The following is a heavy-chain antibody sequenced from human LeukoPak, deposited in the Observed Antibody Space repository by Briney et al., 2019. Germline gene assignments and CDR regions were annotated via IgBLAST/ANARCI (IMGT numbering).Heavy chain of an antibody. CDR2: IIPILGTA. CDR1: GGTFSSYA. CDR3: ARVGMVRGVMSYYFDY. Sequence: GASVKVSCKASGGTFSSYAISWVRQAPGQGLEWMGGIIPILGTANYAQKFQGRVTITADESTSTAYMELSSLRSEDTAVYYCARVGMVRGVMSYYFDYWGQGTLVTVSS. V-gene: IGHV1-69*13. D-gene: IGHD3-10*01. J-gene: IGHJ4*02.